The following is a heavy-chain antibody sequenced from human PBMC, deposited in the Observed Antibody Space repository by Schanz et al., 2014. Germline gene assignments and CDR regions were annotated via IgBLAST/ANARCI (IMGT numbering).Heavy chain of an antibody. CDR3: AREDCSATSCYFRY. J-gene: IGHJ4*02. CDR1: GFTFTTFA. CDR2: IRYDGRNK. V-gene: IGHV3-33*08. D-gene: IGHD2-21*01. Sequence: EQVLESGGGFVQPGGSLRLSCATSGFTFTTFAMTWVRQAPGKGLEWVAVIRYDGRNKNFVESVKGRFTISRDNSNNTVYLQMNTLRAEDTAVYYCAREDCSATSCYFRYWGQGTLVTVSS.